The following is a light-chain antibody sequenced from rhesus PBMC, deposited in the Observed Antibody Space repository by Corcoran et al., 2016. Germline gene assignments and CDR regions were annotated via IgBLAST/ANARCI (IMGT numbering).Light chain of an antibody. V-gene: IGKV1-32*02. CDR3: QQGNSNPLT. CDR1: QGISSY. CDR2: YAN. Sequence: DIQMSQSPSSLSASVGDRVTITCRASQGISSYLNWYQQKPGKAPKLLIYYANSLASGVPSRFSGSGSGTDFTLTIRSLQPEDFATYYCQQGNSNPLTFGGGTKVEIK. J-gene: IGKJ4*01.